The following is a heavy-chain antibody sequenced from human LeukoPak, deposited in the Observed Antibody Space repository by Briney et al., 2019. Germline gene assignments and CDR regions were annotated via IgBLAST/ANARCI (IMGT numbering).Heavy chain of an antibody. CDR1: GGTFSNYA. Sequence: SVKVSCKASGGTFSNYAINWVRQAPGQGLEWMGGISPLFGAANYAQKFQGRVTITADKSTSTAYMELSSLRSEDTAVYYCARDLGSYDSSGYPYSTFDYWGQGTLVTVSS. V-gene: IGHV1-69*06. CDR3: ARDLGSYDSSGYPYSTFDY. D-gene: IGHD3-22*01. CDR2: ISPLFGAA. J-gene: IGHJ4*02.